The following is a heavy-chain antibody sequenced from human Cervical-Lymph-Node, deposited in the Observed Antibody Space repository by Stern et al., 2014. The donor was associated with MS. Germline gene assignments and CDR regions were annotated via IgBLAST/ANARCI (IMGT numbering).Heavy chain of an antibody. Sequence: EVQLLESGAEVKKPGESLKISCKTSGYSFSNFWIGWVRQMPGKGLEGMGIIYPGDSDNTYSPSFQGQVTISADESISTAYLQWRSLKASDTAVYYCVRRRDSGGYDTFDIWGQGTMLIVSS. V-gene: IGHV5-51*01. CDR2: IYPGDSDN. J-gene: IGHJ3*02. CDR3: VRRRDSGGYDTFDI. D-gene: IGHD3-22*01. CDR1: GYSFSNFW.